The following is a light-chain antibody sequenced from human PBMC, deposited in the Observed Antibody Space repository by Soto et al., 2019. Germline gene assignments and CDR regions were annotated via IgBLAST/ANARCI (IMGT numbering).Light chain of an antibody. J-gene: IGLJ1*01. CDR3: SSYTSSITSYV. CDR1: ITDIGANNF. CDR2: GVS. Sequence: QSVLTQPASVSGSPGQSITISCTGTITDIGANNFVSWYQQHPGKAPKLLSYGVSSRPSGVPNRFSGSKSGNAAYLAICGLQADNEAEYYCSSYTSSITSYVVWTWPKVADL. V-gene: IGLV2-14*01.